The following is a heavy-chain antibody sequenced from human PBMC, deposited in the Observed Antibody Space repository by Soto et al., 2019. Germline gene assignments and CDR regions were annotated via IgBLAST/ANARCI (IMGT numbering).Heavy chain of an antibody. CDR1: GFTFDDYA. CDR2: ISWNGAAT. CDR3: XXXXXYGSGFDC. D-gene: IGHD3-10*01. J-gene: IGHJ4*02. V-gene: IGHV3-9*01. Sequence: EVQLVESGGGLVQPGGSLRLSCAASGFTFDDYAIHWVRQAPGKGLEWVSGISWNGAATGYADSVKGRFTISRDNAKXXXXXXXXXXXXXXXXXXXXXXXXXYGSGFDCWGLGTLVTVSS.